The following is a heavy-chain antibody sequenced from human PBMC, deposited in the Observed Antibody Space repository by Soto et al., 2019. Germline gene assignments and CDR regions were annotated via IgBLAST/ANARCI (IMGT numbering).Heavy chain of an antibody. D-gene: IGHD6-13*01. CDR1: GFTFSHYE. Sequence: PCRSRRLSCSASGFTFSHYEMHWVRQAPGRGLEYVSGIINNGAHTDSAKSVKGRFTISRDNSENTLYLQMGSLRAEDMALYYCARRGYGSRWPNVYMDVWGKGTTVTVSS. J-gene: IGHJ6*03. CDR3: ARRGYGSRWPNVYMDV. V-gene: IGHV3-64*01. CDR2: IINNGAHT.